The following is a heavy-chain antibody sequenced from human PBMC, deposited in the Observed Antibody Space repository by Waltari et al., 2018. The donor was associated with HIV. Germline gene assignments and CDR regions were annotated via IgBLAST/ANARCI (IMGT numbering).Heavy chain of an antibody. D-gene: IGHD7-27*01. CDR1: GFTFSRYA. CDR3: ARQSLGSFDY. Sequence: EVQLLESGGGLVQPGGSLRLSCSSSGFTFSRYAMSWVRQAPRKGLEWVSAITVSGGSTYYADSVKGRFTISRDNSKNTLYLQMDSLRAEDTAVYYCARQSLGSFDYWGQGTLVTVSS. J-gene: IGHJ4*02. CDR2: ITVSGGST. V-gene: IGHV3-23*01.